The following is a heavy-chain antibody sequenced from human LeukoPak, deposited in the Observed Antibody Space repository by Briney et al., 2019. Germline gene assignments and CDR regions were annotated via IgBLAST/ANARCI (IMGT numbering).Heavy chain of an antibody. CDR1: GGSISSYY. Sequence: PSETLSLTCTVSGGSISSYYWSWIRQPAGKGLEWIGRIYTSGSTNYNPSLKSRVTMSVDTSKNQFSLKLSSVTAADTAVYYCARDSFDAWFGELLWGLPWFDPWGQGTLVTVSS. J-gene: IGHJ5*02. D-gene: IGHD3-10*01. V-gene: IGHV4-4*07. CDR3: ARDSFDAWFGELLWGLPWFDP. CDR2: IYTSGST.